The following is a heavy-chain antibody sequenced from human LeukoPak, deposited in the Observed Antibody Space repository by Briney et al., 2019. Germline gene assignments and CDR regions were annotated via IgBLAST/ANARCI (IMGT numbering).Heavy chain of an antibody. CDR3: ARDLHGLGVRGGFDP. D-gene: IGHD3-16*01. V-gene: IGHV4-59*01. CDR1: GGSISSYY. Sequence: SETLSLTCTVSGGSISSYYWSWIRQPPGKGLEWIGYIYYSGSTNYNPSLKSRVTISVDTSKNQFSLKLSSVTAADTAVYYCARDLHGLGVRGGFDPWGQGTLVTVSS. CDR2: IYYSGST. J-gene: IGHJ5*02.